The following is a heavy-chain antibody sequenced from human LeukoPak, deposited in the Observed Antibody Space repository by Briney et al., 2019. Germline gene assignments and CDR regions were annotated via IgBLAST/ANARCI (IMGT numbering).Heavy chain of an antibody. Sequence: GGSLRLSFAASGFTFSSYWMHWVRQAPGKGLVWVSRINSDGSSTSYADFVKGRFTISRDNAKNTLYLQMNSLRAEDTAVYYCARGNYDILTGSGNYYYGMDVWGKGTTVTVSS. CDR2: INSDGSST. V-gene: IGHV3-74*01. CDR3: ARGNYDILTGSGNYYYGMDV. CDR1: GFTFSSYW. J-gene: IGHJ6*04. D-gene: IGHD3-9*01.